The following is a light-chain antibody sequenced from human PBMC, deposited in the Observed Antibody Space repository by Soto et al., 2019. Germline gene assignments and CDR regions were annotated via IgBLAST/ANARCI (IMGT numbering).Light chain of an antibody. CDR1: QSISTY. CDR2: DAS. Sequence: EIVLTQSPATLSLPPGERATLSCRASQSISTYLAWYQQIPGQAPRLLIYDASNRATGIPARFSGSGSGTDFTLTISSLEPEDFATYYCQHYNSYSEAFGQGTKVELK. CDR3: QHYNSYSEA. J-gene: IGKJ1*01. V-gene: IGKV3-11*01.